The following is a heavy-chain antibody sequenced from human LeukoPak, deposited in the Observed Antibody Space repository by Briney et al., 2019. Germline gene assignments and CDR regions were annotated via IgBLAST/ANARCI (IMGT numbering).Heavy chain of an antibody. Sequence: SQTLSLTCAISGDSVSSNSAAWNWVRQSPSRGLEWLGRTYYRSKWYNDNAVSVKSRITINPVTSKNQFSLQLNSVTPEDTAVYYCARGSDSSSWLPHYWGQGTLVTVSS. D-gene: IGHD6-13*01. J-gene: IGHJ4*02. CDR2: TYYRSKWYN. CDR3: ARGSDSSSWLPHY. CDR1: GDSVSSNSAA. V-gene: IGHV6-1*01.